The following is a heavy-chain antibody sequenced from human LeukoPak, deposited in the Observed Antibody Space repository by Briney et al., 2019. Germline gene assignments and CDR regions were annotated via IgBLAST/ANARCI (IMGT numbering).Heavy chain of an antibody. CDR3: ASYTDAFDI. V-gene: IGHV4-4*07. J-gene: IGHJ3*02. Sequence: SETLSLTCTVSGGSISRSYWSWMRQPAGKGPEWIGRIYGSGTITYNPSLESRVTMSVDTSKNQFSLKLRSVTAADTAVYYCASYTDAFDIWGQGTMVTVSS. CDR2: IYGSGTI. CDR1: GGSISRSY. D-gene: IGHD3-16*01.